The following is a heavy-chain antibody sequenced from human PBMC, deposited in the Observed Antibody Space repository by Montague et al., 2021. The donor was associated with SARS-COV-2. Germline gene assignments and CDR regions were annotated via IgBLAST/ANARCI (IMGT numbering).Heavy chain of an antibody. J-gene: IGHJ6*02. V-gene: IGHV2-70*11. D-gene: IGHD3-9*01. CDR2: IDWDDDK. CDR3: ARTHYDILPGYYYDMDV. CDR1: GFSLSTSGMC. Sequence: PALVTPTQTPTLTCTFSGFSLSTSGMCVSWIRQPPGKALEWLARIDWDDDKYYSTSLKTRLTISKDTSKNQVVLTMTNMDPVDTATYYCARTHYDILPGYYYDMDVWGQGTTVTVSS.